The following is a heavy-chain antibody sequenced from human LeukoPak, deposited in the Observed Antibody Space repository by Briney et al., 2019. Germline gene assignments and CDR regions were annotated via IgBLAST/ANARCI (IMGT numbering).Heavy chain of an antibody. V-gene: IGHV1-18*01. CDR3: ARHDCSSTSCYGNFDY. CDR2: ISAYNGNT. CDR1: GYTLTNYG. D-gene: IGHD2-2*01. J-gene: IGHJ4*02. Sequence: GASVKVSCKASGYTLTNYGISWVRQAPGQGLEWMGWISAYNGNTSYAQKLQGRVTMTTDTSTSTAYMELRSLRSDDTAVYYCARHDCSSTSCYGNFDYWGQGTLVTVSS.